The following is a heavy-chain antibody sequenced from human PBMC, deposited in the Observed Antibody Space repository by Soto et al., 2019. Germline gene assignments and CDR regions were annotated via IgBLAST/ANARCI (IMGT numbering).Heavy chain of an antibody. CDR3: AIDRSRTYCRGGSCYENAFDI. J-gene: IGHJ3*02. CDR2: ISGSGGST. CDR1: GFTFSSYA. Sequence: EVQLLESGGGLVQPGGSLRLSCAASGFTFSSYAMSWVRQAPGKGLEWVSAISGSGGSTYYADSVKGRFTISRDNSKNTLYLKMNSLRAEDTAVYYCAIDRSRTYCRGGSCYENAFDIWGQGTMVTVSS. D-gene: IGHD2-15*01. V-gene: IGHV3-23*01.